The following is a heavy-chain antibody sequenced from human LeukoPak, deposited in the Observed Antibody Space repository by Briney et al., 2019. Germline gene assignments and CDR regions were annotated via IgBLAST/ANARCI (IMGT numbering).Heavy chain of an antibody. V-gene: IGHV4-38-2*02. Sequence: SETLSLTCTVSGYSLSSGYYWGWIRPPPGKGLEWIGRIYHSGSTYYNPSLKRRVTISEDTAKKQICMKLSSVTAADTAVYYCARDLEPYYYDSSGAFDIWGQGTTFTVSS. CDR3: ARDLEPYYYDSSGAFDI. CDR2: IYHSGST. CDR1: GYSLSSGYY. D-gene: IGHD3-22*01. J-gene: IGHJ3*02.